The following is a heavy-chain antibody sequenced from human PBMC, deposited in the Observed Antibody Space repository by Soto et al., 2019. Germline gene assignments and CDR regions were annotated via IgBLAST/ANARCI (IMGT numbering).Heavy chain of an antibody. V-gene: IGHV4-31*03. Sequence: QVQLQESGPGLVKPSQTLSLTCTVSGGSISSVGYYWSWIRQHPGTGLEWIGYIYNSGSTHYNPSLKSRMTMSGDTSKNQFAPKLSSVAGADTAVYFCARETVGTIDRWGQGTLVTVSS. CDR3: ARETVGTIDR. J-gene: IGHJ5*02. D-gene: IGHD5-12*01. CDR1: GGSISSVGYY. CDR2: IYNSGST.